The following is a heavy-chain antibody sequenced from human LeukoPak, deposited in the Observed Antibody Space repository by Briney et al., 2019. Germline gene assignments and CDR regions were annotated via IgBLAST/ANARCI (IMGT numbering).Heavy chain of an antibody. D-gene: IGHD3-9*01. V-gene: IGHV1-69*05. CDR2: IIPIFGTA. CDR1: GGTFSSYA. Sequence: SVKVSCKASGGTFSSYAISWVRQAPGQGLEWMGRIIPIFGTANYAQRFQGRVTITTDESTSTAYMELSSLRSEDTAVYYCARDLDQYDILTGYYNSDYWGQGTLVTVSS. J-gene: IGHJ4*02. CDR3: ARDLDQYDILTGYYNSDY.